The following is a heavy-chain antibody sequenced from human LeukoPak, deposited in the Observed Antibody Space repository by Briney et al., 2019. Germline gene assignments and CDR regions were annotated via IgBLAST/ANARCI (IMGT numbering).Heavy chain of an antibody. V-gene: IGHV4-38-2*02. D-gene: IGHD1-26*01. Sequence: SETLSLTCTVSGYSISSGYYWGWIRQPPGKGLEWIGSIYHSGSTYYNPSLKSRVTISVDTSKNQFSLKLSSVTAADTAVYYCARVEMGVGATDAFDIWGQGTMVTISS. CDR1: GYSISSGYY. J-gene: IGHJ3*02. CDR2: IYHSGST. CDR3: ARVEMGVGATDAFDI.